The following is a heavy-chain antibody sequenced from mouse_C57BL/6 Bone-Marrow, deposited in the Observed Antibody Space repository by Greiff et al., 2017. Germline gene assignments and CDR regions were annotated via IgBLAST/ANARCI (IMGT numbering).Heavy chain of an antibody. CDR2: IDPSDSET. CDR1: GYTFTSYW. D-gene: IGHD1-1*01. Sequence: QVQLQQPGAELVRPGSSVKLSCKASGYTFTSYWMHWVKQRPIQGLEWIGNIDPSDSETHYNQKFKDKATLTVDKPSSTAYMPLSSLTSEDSAVYYWAGDGGSSYGAMDYWGQGTSVTVSS. CDR3: AGDGGSSYGAMDY. J-gene: IGHJ4*01. V-gene: IGHV1-52*01.